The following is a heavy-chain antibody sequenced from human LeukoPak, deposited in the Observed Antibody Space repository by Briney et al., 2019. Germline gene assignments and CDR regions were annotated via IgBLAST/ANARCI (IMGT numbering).Heavy chain of an antibody. CDR1: GYTFTSYG. Sequence: ASVKVSCKASGYTFTSYGISWVRQAPGQGLEWMGWISAYNGNTNYAQKLQGRVTMTTDRSTSTAYMELRSLRTDDTAVYYCARGGIVVVPAAPSWFDPWGQGTLATVSS. V-gene: IGHV1-18*01. CDR3: ARGGIVVVPAAPSWFDP. D-gene: IGHD2-2*01. J-gene: IGHJ5*02. CDR2: ISAYNGNT.